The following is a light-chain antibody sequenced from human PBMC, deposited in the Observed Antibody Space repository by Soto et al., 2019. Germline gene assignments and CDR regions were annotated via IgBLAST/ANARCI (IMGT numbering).Light chain of an antibody. Sequence: QSALTQPASVSGSPGQSITISCTGTSSDVGGYNYLSWYQQHPGKAPRVMIYEVSNRPSGVSNRFSGSQSGNTASLPISGLQAEDEADYFCSSYTTSGTPVFGGGTKLTVL. CDR2: EVS. CDR3: SSYTTSGTPV. V-gene: IGLV2-14*01. CDR1: SSDVGGYNY. J-gene: IGLJ3*02.